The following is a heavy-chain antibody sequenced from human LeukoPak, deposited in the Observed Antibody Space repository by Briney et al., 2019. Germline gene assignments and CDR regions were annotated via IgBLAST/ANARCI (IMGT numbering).Heavy chain of an antibody. Sequence: PGGSLRLSCAASEFTFSSYGMYWVRQAPGKGLEWVSFISGSSSFIYYADSVKGRFTISRDNTKNSLYLQMNSLRAEDTAVYYCARGPNNYSLDYSGQGTLVTVSS. J-gene: IGHJ4*02. V-gene: IGHV3-21*01. CDR2: ISGSSSFI. D-gene: IGHD1-20*01. CDR3: ARGPNNYSLDY. CDR1: EFTFSSYG.